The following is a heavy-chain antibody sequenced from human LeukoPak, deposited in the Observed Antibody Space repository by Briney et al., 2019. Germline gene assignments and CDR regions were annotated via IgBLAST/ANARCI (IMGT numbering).Heavy chain of an antibody. CDR3: ARASSGNFFDY. V-gene: IGHV1-46*01. CDR1: GYSLTTYY. CDR2: VNPSTEST. Sequence: ASVKVSSKASGYSLTTYYMHWVRQAPGQGPEWMGIVNPSTESTNSAQKFQGRVTMTRDTSTSTVYMELSSLRAEDTAVYYCARASSGNFFDYWGQGTLVTVSS. D-gene: IGHD3-3*01. J-gene: IGHJ4*02.